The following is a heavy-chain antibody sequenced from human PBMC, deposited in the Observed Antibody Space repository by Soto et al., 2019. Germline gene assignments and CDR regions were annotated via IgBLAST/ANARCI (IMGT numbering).Heavy chain of an antibody. V-gene: IGHV3-15*07. Sequence: GGSLRLSCAASGFTFSNAWMNWVRQAPGKGLEWVGRIKSKTDGGTTDYAAPVKGRFTISRDDSKNTLYLQMNSLKTEDTAVYYCTRALVAATADFDSRAQRTPVPVSS. CDR2: IKSKTDGGTT. D-gene: IGHD1-26*01. J-gene: IGHJ5*01. CDR3: TRALVAATADFDS. CDR1: GFTFSNAW.